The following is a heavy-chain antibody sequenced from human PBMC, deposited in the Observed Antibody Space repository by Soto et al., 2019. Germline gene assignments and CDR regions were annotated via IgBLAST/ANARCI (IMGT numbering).Heavy chain of an antibody. Sequence: PGGSLRLSCGASGFTFSNYGMHWVRQAPGKGLEWVAIVSYNGRKEYYADSVKGRFSISRDNSKNTLYVQMNTLRDEDTAVYYCAKHSLRGEVPDALNLDYWGRGNMVTVSS. CDR1: GFTFSNYG. V-gene: IGHV3-30*18. CDR2: VSYNGRKE. D-gene: IGHD2-2*01. J-gene: IGHJ4*02. CDR3: AKHSLRGEVPDALNLDY.